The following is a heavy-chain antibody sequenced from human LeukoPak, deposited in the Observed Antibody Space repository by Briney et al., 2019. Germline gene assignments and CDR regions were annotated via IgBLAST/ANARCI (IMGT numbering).Heavy chain of an antibody. CDR3: TRAISDIVVVLEDDY. V-gene: IGHV3-49*04. CDR2: IRSKAYGGTT. J-gene: IGHJ4*02. D-gene: IGHD2-2*01. CDR1: GFTFGDYA. Sequence: GGSLRLSCTASGFTFGDYAMSWVRQAPGKGLEWVGIIRSKAYGGTTEYAASVKGRFTISRDDSKSIAYLQMNSLKTEDTAVYYCTRAISDIVVVLEDDYWGQGTLVTVSS.